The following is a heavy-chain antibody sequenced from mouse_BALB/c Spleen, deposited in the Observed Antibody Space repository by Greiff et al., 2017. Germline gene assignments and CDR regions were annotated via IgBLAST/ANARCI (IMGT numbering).Heavy chain of an antibody. CDR3: SRVYYGSSPSWYFDV. D-gene: IGHD1-1*01. Sequence: DVMLVESGGGLVQPGGSRKLSCAASGFTFSDYGMAWVRQAPGKGPEWVAFISNLAYSIYYADTVTGRFTISRENAKNTLYLEMSSLRSEDTAMYYCSRVYYGSSPSWYFDVWGAGTTVTVSS. V-gene: IGHV5-15*02. CDR2: ISNLAYSI. CDR1: GFTFSDYG. J-gene: IGHJ1*01.